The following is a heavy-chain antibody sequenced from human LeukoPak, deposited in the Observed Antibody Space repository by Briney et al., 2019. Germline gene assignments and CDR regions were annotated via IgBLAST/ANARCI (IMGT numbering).Heavy chain of an antibody. J-gene: IGHJ3*02. CDR2: IYYSGST. CDR1: GGSISSHY. CDR3: ARAIYDSSGFYQDYAFDI. Sequence: PSETLSLTCTVSGGSISSHYWSWIRQPPGKGLEWIGYIYYSGSTNYNPSLKSRVTISVDTSKNQFSLKLSSVTAADTAVYYCARAIYDSSGFYQDYAFDIWGQGTMVTVSS. V-gene: IGHV4-59*08. D-gene: IGHD3-22*01.